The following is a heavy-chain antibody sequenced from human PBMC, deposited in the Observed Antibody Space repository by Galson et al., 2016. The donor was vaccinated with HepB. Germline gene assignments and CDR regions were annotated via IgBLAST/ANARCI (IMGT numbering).Heavy chain of an antibody. CDR3: ARGAARPGDWYFDL. CDR1: GFTFSSYD. J-gene: IGHJ2*01. V-gene: IGHV3-13*04. CDR2: IGTAGDT. Sequence: SLRLSCAASGFTFSSYDMHWVRQATGKDLEWVSTIGTAGDTYYPGSVKGRFTLSRENAKNSLYLQMNSLRAGDTAVYYCARGAARPGDWYFDLWGRCTLGTVSS. D-gene: IGHD6-6*01.